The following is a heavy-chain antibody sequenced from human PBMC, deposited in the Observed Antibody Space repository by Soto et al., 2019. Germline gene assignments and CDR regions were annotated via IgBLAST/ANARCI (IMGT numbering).Heavy chain of an antibody. Sequence: ASVKVSCKASGYTFTSYAMHWVRQAPGQRLEWMGWINAGNGNTKYSQKFQGRVTITRDTSASTAYMELSSLRSEDTAVYYCARAILGEVVAAYYYYYGMDVWGQGTTVTVS. V-gene: IGHV1-3*01. CDR1: GYTFTSYA. CDR3: ARAILGEVVAAYYYYYGMDV. CDR2: INAGNGNT. D-gene: IGHD2-15*01. J-gene: IGHJ6*02.